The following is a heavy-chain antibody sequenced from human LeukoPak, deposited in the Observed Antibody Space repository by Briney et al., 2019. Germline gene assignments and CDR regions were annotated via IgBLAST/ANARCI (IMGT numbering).Heavy chain of an antibody. CDR3: ARADLRYCSGGSCHRLGY. J-gene: IGHJ4*02. CDR1: GYTFTGYY. V-gene: IGHV1-2*02. D-gene: IGHD2-15*01. CDR2: INPNSGGT. Sequence: ASVKVSCKASGYTFTGYYMHWVRQAPGQGLEWMGWINPNSGGTNYAQKFQGRVTMTRDTSISTAYMELSRLRSDDTAVYYCARADLRYCSGGSCHRLGYWGQGTLVTVSS.